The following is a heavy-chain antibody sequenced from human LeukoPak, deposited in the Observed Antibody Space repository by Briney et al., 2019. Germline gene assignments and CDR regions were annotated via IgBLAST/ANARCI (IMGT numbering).Heavy chain of an antibody. CDR2: IFYSGST. CDR1: GGSISSNSYY. V-gene: IGHV4-39*01. J-gene: IGHJ5*02. Sequence: SETLSLTCTVSGGSISSNSYYWGWVRLPPGRGLEWIGTIFYSGSTYYNPSLKSRVTISVDTSKNQFSLKLSSVIATDTAIYYCARAFSSGYWFDPWGQGTLVTVSS. D-gene: IGHD3-22*01. CDR3: ARAFSSGYWFDP.